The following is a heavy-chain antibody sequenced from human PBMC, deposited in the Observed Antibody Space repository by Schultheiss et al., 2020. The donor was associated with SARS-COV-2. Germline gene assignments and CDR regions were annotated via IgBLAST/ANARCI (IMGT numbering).Heavy chain of an antibody. CDR3: AKEGGYDSSGYYYRGYFDY. CDR2: ISGSGGST. D-gene: IGHD3-22*01. Sequence: GGSLRLSCAASGFTFSSYEMNWVRQAPGKGLEWVSAISGSGGSTYYADSVKGRFTISRDNSKNTLYLQMNSLRAEDTAVYYCAKEGGYDSSGYYYRGYFDYWGQGTLVTVSS. CDR1: GFTFSSYE. V-gene: IGHV3-23*01. J-gene: IGHJ4*02.